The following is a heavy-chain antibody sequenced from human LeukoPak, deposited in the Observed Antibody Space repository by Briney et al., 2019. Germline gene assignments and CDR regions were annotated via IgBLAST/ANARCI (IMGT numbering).Heavy chain of an antibody. Sequence: PSETLSLTCTVSGASINSYYWSWIRQPPGKGLEWIGYIYSSGSTNYNPSLKSRVTISVDTSKNQFSLKLSSVTAADTAVYYCARVGADDDAFDIWGQGTMVTVSS. D-gene: IGHD1-26*01. CDR1: GASINSYY. CDR2: IYSSGST. J-gene: IGHJ3*02. V-gene: IGHV4-59*01. CDR3: ARVGADDDAFDI.